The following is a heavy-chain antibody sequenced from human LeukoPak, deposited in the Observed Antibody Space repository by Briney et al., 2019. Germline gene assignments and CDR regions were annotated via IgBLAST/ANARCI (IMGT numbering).Heavy chain of an antibody. CDR3: ARVPNRGLRGAPIDY. D-gene: IGHD3-10*01. V-gene: IGHV4-4*02. Sequence: RSSETLSLTCAVSGVSISSSNWWSWVRQPPGKGLEWIGEIYHSGSTNYNPSLKSRVTISVDKSKNQFSLKLSSVTAADTAVYYCARVPNRGLRGAPIDYWGQGTLVTVSS. CDR2: IYHSGST. J-gene: IGHJ4*02. CDR1: GVSISSSNW.